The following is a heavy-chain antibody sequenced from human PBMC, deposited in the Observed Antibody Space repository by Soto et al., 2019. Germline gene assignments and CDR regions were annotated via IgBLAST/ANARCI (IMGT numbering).Heavy chain of an antibody. CDR2: ITASGGST. J-gene: IGHJ4*02. CDR3: VKDSRLTVLTPLGFDY. CDR1: GFTFSSYA. D-gene: IGHD3-16*01. V-gene: IGHV3-23*01. Sequence: EVQLLQSGGGLVQPGGSLRLSCAASGFTFSSYALSWVRQAPGKGLEWVSTITASGGSTYYADSVKGRFTISRDISRNTLYLQMNSLRAEDTAVYDCVKDSRLTVLTPLGFDYWGQGTLVSVSS.